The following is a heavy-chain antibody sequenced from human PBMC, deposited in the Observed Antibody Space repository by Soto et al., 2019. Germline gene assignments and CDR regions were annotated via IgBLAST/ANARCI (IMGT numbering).Heavy chain of an antibody. V-gene: IGHV3-48*03. D-gene: IGHD2-21*02. Sequence: GGSLRLCCVAAVLTLSAYGMQLVHPAPGKGLEWVSYISNSGRTIYYADSVKGRFTISRDNAKDSLFLQMDSLRAEDTAVYYCASPLVTAPHDAFDIWGQGTMVTVS. CDR1: VLTLSAYG. CDR2: ISNSGRTI. CDR3: ASPLVTAPHDAFDI. J-gene: IGHJ3*02.